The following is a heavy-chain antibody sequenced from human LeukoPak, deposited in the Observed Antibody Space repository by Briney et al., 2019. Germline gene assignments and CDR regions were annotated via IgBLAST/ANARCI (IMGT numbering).Heavy chain of an antibody. V-gene: IGHV3-23*01. CDR1: GFTFSSYA. CDR2: ISGSGGST. CDR3: AKSVYYCSSTSCSNYYYYGMDV. D-gene: IGHD2-2*01. Sequence: GGSLRLSCAASGFTFSSYAMSRVRQAPGKGLEWVSAISGSGGSTYYADSVKGRFTTSRDNSKDTLYLQMNSLRAEDTAVYYCAKSVYYCSSTSCSNYYYYGMDVWGQGTTVTVSS. J-gene: IGHJ6*02.